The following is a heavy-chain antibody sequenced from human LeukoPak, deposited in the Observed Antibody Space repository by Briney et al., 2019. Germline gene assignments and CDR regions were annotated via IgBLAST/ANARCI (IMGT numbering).Heavy chain of an antibody. CDR1: GYTFTGYY. J-gene: IGHJ4*02. Sequence: ASVKVSCKASGYTFTGYYMHWVRQAPGQGLEWMGWINPNSGGTKYAQKFQGRVTMTRDTSISTAYMELSRLRSDDTAVYYCARGYCSSTSCYAIFDYWGQGTLVTVSS. V-gene: IGHV1-2*02. CDR2: INPNSGGT. CDR3: ARGYCSSTSCYAIFDY. D-gene: IGHD2-2*01.